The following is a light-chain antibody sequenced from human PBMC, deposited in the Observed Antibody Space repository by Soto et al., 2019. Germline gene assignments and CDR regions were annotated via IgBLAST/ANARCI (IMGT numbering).Light chain of an antibody. J-gene: IGKJ1*01. CDR3: QQYYNWPT. Sequence: EIVMTQSPATLSVSPGERATLSCRASQSVSSNLAWYQQKPGQAPRLLIYGASTRATGISARFSGSGSGTEFTLTISSLQSEDFAVYYCQQYYNWPTFGQGTKVDIK. CDR2: GAS. CDR1: QSVSSN. V-gene: IGKV3-15*01.